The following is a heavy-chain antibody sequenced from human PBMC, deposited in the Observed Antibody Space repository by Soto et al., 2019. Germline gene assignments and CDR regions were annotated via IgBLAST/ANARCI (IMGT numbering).Heavy chain of an antibody. V-gene: IGHV3-23*01. CDR1: GFTFSSYA. Sequence: GGSLRLSCAASGFTFSSYAMSWVRQAPGKGLEWVSAISGSGGSTYYADSVKGRFTISRYNSKNTLYLQMNSLRAEDTAVYYCAKDRRGSGSYFYYYGMDVWGQGTTVTVSS. CDR3: AKDRRGSGSYFYYYGMDV. D-gene: IGHD3-10*01. CDR2: ISGSGGST. J-gene: IGHJ6*02.